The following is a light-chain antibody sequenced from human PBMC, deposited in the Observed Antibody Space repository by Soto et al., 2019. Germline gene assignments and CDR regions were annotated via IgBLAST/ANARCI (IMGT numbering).Light chain of an antibody. CDR1: SSDVGGYDY. Sequence: QSALTQPPSASGSPGQSVTISCTGTSSDVGGYDYVSWYQQHPGKAPTLMIYEVTIRPSWFSDRFSCSKSGNTASLTVSGLQAEDEADYYCSSYTGGNPSYVFGTGTKVTVL. V-gene: IGLV2-8*01. J-gene: IGLJ1*01. CDR2: EVT. CDR3: SSYTGGNPSYV.